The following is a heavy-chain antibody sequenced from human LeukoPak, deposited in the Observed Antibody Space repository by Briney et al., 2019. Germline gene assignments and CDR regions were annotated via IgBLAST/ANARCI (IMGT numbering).Heavy chain of an antibody. CDR2: INPNSGGT. Sequence: GASVKVSCKASGYTFTGYYMHWVRQAPGQGLEWMGWINPNSGGTNYAQKFQGRVTMTRDTSISTAYMELSRLRSDDTAVYYCARDVPTLDYYDSSGYPGLPDYWGQGTLVTVSS. J-gene: IGHJ4*02. D-gene: IGHD3-22*01. CDR1: GYTFTGYY. V-gene: IGHV1-2*02. CDR3: ARDVPTLDYYDSSGYPGLPDY.